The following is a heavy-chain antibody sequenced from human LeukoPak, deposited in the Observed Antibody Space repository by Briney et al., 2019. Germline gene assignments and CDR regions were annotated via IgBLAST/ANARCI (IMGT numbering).Heavy chain of an antibody. J-gene: IGHJ4*02. CDR2: IYHSGST. CDR3: ARDCGNFEIDY. CDR1: GYSISSGYY. Sequence: SETLSLTCTVSGYSISSGYYWGWIRQPPGKGLEWIGSIYHSGSTYYNPSLKSRVTISRDTSKNQFSPKVKSVTAADTAVYYCARDCGNFEIDYWGQGTLVTVSS. D-gene: IGHD1-26*01. V-gene: IGHV4-38-2*02.